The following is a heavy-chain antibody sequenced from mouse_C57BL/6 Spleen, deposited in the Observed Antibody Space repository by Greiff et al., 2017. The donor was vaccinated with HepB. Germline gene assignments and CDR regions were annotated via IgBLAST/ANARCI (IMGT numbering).Heavy chain of an antibody. CDR2: IDPETGGT. J-gene: IGHJ3*01. CDR1: GYTFTDYE. CDR3: TRSDGYYSFAY. D-gene: IGHD2-3*01. V-gene: IGHV1-15*01. Sequence: QVQLHQSGAELVRPGASVTLSCKASGYTFTDYEMHWVKQTPVHGLEWIGAIDPETGGTAYNQKFKGKAILTADKSSSTAYMELRSLTSEDSAVYYCTRSDGYYSFAYWGQGTLVTVSA.